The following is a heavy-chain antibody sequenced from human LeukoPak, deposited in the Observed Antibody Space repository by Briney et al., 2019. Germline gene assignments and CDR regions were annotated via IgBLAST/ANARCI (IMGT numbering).Heavy chain of an antibody. J-gene: IGHJ4*02. Sequence: PGRSLRLSCAASGFTFSSYGMHWVRQAPGKGLEWVAVISYDGSNKCYADSVKGRFTISRDNSKNTLYLQMNSLRAEDTAVYYCAKTQTLYDSSGYYLGYWGQGTLVTVSS. V-gene: IGHV3-30*18. D-gene: IGHD3-22*01. CDR2: ISYDGSNK. CDR1: GFTFSSYG. CDR3: AKTQTLYDSSGYYLGY.